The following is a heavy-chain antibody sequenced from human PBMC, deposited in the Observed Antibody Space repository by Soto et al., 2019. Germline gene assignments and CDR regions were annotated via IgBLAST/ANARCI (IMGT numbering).Heavy chain of an antibody. CDR3: ARSLRYDETYFDY. V-gene: IGHV4-59*08. J-gene: IGHJ4*02. CDR1: GGSISSYY. CDR2: IYYSGST. D-gene: IGHD1-1*01. Sequence: SETLSLTCTVSGGSISSYYWSWIRQPPGKGLEWIGYIYYSGSTNYNPSLKSRVTISVDTSKNQFSLKLSSVTAADTAVYYCARSLRYDETYFDYWGQGTLVTVSS.